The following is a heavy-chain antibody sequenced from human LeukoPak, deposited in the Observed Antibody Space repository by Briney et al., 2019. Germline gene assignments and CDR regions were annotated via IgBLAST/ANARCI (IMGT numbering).Heavy chain of an antibody. CDR2: INPNSGGT. CDR3: ARGVDCSNTRCSLTNWFDP. Sequence: GASVKVSCKASGYTFTGYYMHWVRQAPGQGLEWMGWINPNSGGTNYAQKFQGWVTMTRDTSISTAYMELSRLRSDDTAVYYCARGVDCSNTRCSLTNWFDPWGQGTLVTVSS. CDR1: GYTFTGYY. J-gene: IGHJ5*02. D-gene: IGHD2-2*01. V-gene: IGHV1-2*04.